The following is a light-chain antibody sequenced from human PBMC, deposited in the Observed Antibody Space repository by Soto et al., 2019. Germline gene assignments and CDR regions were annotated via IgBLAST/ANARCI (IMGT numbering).Light chain of an antibody. Sequence: EIVLTQSPATLSLSPGERATLSCRASQTFSSHLAWYQQKPGQAPRLLIYDASKRATGIPARFSSMGSGTDFTLTISSLEPEDFAVYYCQQRSNWPPVITFGQGTRLEIK. CDR2: DAS. CDR1: QTFSSH. CDR3: QQRSNWPPVIT. V-gene: IGKV3-11*01. J-gene: IGKJ5*01.